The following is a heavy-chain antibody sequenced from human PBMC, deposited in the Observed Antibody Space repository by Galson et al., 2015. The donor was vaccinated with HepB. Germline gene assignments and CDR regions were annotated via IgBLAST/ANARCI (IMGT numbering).Heavy chain of an antibody. CDR2: ITGSGADT. D-gene: IGHD3-16*01. CDR3: VNGWGRGQLFDY. Sequence: LRLSCAASGFSFSNYAMSWVRQAPGKGLEWVSAITGSGADTFYADSVKGRFTISRDNSKNTLYLYMSSLRAEDTAVYYCVNGWGRGQLFDYWGQGTLVAVSS. CDR1: GFSFSNYA. J-gene: IGHJ4*02. V-gene: IGHV3-23*01.